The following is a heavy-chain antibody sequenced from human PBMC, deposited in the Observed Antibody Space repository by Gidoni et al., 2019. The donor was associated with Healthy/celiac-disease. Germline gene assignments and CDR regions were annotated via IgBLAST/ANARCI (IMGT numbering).Heavy chain of an antibody. CDR1: GFTFSSYA. CDR2: LSGSGGST. V-gene: IGHV3-23*01. CDR3: AKVPGGVYCSGGSCYYY. J-gene: IGHJ4*02. D-gene: IGHD2-15*01. Sequence: EVQLLESGGGLVQPGGSLGLSCAASGFTFSSYAMGWVRQAPGQGLEWVSALSGSGGSTYYADSVKGRFTKSRDNYKNTLYLQMNSLRAEDTAVYCCAKVPGGVYCSGGSCYYYWGQGTLVTVSS.